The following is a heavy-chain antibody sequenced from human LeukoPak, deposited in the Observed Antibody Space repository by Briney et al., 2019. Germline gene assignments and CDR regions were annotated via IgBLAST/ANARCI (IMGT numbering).Heavy chain of an antibody. V-gene: IGHV4-4*07. CDR1: GDSISGFY. CDR3: ARGLPSYGDYVDYYFYMDV. D-gene: IGHD4-17*01. CDR2: ISTSGST. J-gene: IGHJ6*03. Sequence: PSETLSLTCTVSGDSISGFYWSWIRQPAGKGLQWIGRISTSGSTNYNPSLKSRVTMSVDRSTNEFSLTVRSVTAADTALYYCARGLPSYGDYVDYYFYMDVWGKETTVTVSS.